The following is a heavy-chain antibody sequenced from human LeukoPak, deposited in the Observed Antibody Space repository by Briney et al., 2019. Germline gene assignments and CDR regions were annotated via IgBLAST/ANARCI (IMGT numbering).Heavy chain of an antibody. CDR2: IYTSGGT. V-gene: IGHV4-61*02. CDR1: GGSISSGSYY. CDR3: ARDAGYCSGGSCYSPRYYYYGMDV. D-gene: IGHD2-15*01. Sequence: SETLSLTCTVSGGSISSGSYYWSWIRQPAGKGLEWIGRIYTSGGTNYNPSLKSRVTISVDTSKNQFSLKLSSVTAADTAVYYCARDAGYCSGGSCYSPRYYYYGMDVWGQGTTVTVSS. J-gene: IGHJ6*02.